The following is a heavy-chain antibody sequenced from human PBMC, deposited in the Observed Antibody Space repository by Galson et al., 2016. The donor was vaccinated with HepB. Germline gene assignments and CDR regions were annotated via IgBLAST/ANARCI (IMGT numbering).Heavy chain of an antibody. J-gene: IGHJ6*02. CDR3: ARVRVSGTPYYGMDV. Sequence: SVKVSCKASGYTFINYPIHWVRQAPGPRLEWLGVINAGNGNTKYSQKFQGRVTISRDTSASTTYLELGSLRSEDTAVYYCARVRVSGTPYYGMDVWGQGTTVTVSS. V-gene: IGHV1-3*01. CDR2: INAGNGNT. D-gene: IGHD6-19*01. CDR1: GYTFINYP.